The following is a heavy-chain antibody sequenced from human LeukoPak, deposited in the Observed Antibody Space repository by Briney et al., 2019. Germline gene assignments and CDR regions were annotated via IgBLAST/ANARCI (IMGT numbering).Heavy chain of an antibody. CDR1: GYTFTSYG. V-gene: IGHV1-18*01. CDR3: ARAGEMATIADGAFDI. CDR2: ISAYNGNT. D-gene: IGHD5-24*01. J-gene: IGHJ3*02. Sequence: GASVKVSCKASGYTFTSYGISWVRQAPGQGLEWMGWISAYNGNTNYAQKLQGRVTMTTDTSTSTAYMELRSLRSDDTAVYYCARAGEMATIADGAFDIWGQGTMVTVSS.